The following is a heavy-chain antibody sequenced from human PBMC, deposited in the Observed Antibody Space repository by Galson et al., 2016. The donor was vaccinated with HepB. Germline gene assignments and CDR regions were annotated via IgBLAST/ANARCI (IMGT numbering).Heavy chain of an antibody. V-gene: IGHV3-53*01. CDR1: GFGVSSNY. CDR2: LYSGGTT. D-gene: IGHD1-7*01. Sequence: SLRLSCAASGFGVSSNYMSWVRQAPGKGLEWLSVLYSGGTTFYAGSVRGRFTISRDNSQNTLYLQMNSLRAEDTAVYFCARDEIIGTTGDYWGQGTLVTVSS. J-gene: IGHJ4*02. CDR3: ARDEIIGTTGDY.